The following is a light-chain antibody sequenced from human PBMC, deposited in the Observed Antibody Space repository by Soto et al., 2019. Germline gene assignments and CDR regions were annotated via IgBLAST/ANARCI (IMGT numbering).Light chain of an antibody. CDR1: QTIYNN. Sequence: IVMTQSPDTLSVSPGERATLSCRASQTIYNNVAWYQERPGQAPRLLIYHTSSRATGIPARFSGSGSGTEFTLTISSLQSEDFAVYYCQHYQNLWAFGQGTKVDIK. CDR2: HTS. J-gene: IGKJ1*01. CDR3: QHYQNLWA. V-gene: IGKV3-15*01.